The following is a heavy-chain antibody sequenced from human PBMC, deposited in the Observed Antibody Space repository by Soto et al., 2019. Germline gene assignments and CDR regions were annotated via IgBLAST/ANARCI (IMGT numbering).Heavy chain of an antibody. Sequence: HEHLVQSGAEVKRPGASLKVSCKASGYSFTGYYIHWVRQAPGQGLEWMGWINPDSGATNYAQNFQGRVTLTSDTSISTASMELTSLTSDDTAVYYCARGDYGTGVYPFPYVDYWGQGTLVIVS. D-gene: IGHD2-8*02. V-gene: IGHV1-2*02. CDR3: ARGDYGTGVYPFPYVDY. CDR2: INPDSGAT. J-gene: IGHJ4*02. CDR1: GYSFTGYY.